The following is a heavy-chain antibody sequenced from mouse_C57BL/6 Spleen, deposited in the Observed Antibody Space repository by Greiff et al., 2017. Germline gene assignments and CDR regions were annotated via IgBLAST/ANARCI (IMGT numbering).Heavy chain of an antibody. J-gene: IGHJ1*03. V-gene: IGHV1-85*01. CDR3: ASSSPYWYFDV. D-gene: IGHD2-12*01. Sequence: QVQLKQSGPELVKPGASVKLSCKASGYTFTSYDINWVKQRPGQGLEWIGWIYPRDGSTKYNEKFKGKATLTVDTSSSTAYMELHSLTSEDSAVYFCASSSPYWYFDVWGTGTTVTVSS. CDR2: IYPRDGST. CDR1: GYTFTSYD.